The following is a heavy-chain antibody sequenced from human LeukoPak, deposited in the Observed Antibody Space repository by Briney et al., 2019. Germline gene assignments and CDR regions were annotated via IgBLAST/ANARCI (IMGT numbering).Heavy chain of an antibody. J-gene: IGHJ4*02. CDR2: INSDGSST. D-gene: IGHD5-12*01. Sequence: GGSLRLSCAVSGFTFSSYWMHWVRQAPGKGLVWVSRINSDGSSTSYADSVKGRFTISRDNAKNTLYLQMNSLRAEDTAVYYCARDDSGYDRTYWGQGTLVTVSS. CDR1: GFTFSSYW. V-gene: IGHV3-74*01. CDR3: ARDDSGYDRTY.